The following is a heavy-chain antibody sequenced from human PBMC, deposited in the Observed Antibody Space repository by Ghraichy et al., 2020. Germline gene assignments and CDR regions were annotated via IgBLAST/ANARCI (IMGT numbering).Heavy chain of an antibody. CDR2: INVDGSNT. V-gene: IGHV3-74*01. CDR1: GFIFSTSW. J-gene: IGHJ4*02. Sequence: GESLNTSCAASGFIFSTSWMHWVRQAPGMGLVWVSRINVDGSNTDYADSVKGRFTISRDNAKNTVYLQMNSLRTEDTAFYYCANFGDGLGAEAPRDYWGQGTLVTISS. D-gene: IGHD3-16*01. CDR3: ANFGDGLGAEAPRDY.